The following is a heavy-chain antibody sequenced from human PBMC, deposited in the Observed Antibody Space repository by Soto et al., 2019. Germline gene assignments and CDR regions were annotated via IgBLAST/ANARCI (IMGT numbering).Heavy chain of an antibody. D-gene: IGHD6-13*01. CDR2: INHSGST. CDR3: ARRGRSSSWRPFDY. CDR1: GGSFSGYY. V-gene: IGHV4-34*01. J-gene: IGHJ4*02. Sequence: SETLSLTCAVYGGSFSGYYWSWIRQPPGKGLEWIGEINHSGSTNYNPSLKSRVTISVDTSKNQFSLKLSSVTAADTAVYYCARRGRSSSWRPFDYWGQGTLVTVSS.